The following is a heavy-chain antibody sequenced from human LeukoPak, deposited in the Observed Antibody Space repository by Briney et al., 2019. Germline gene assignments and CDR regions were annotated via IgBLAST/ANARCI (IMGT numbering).Heavy chain of an antibody. CDR2: IYHSGST. CDR1: GGSISSGGYS. D-gene: IGHD7-27*01. Sequence: SETLSLTCAVSGGSISSGGYSWSWIRQPPGKGLEWIGCIYHSGSTYYNPSLKSRVTISVDRSKNQFSLKLSSVTAADTAVYYCARVSGDGAFDIWGQGTMVTVSS. J-gene: IGHJ3*02. CDR3: ARVSGDGAFDI. V-gene: IGHV4-30-2*01.